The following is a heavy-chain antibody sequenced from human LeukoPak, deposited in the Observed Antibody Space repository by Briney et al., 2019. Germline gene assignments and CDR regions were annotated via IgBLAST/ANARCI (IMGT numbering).Heavy chain of an antibody. CDR2: ISGDVTTT. CDR1: GFTFSSYW. D-gene: IGHD3-9*01. V-gene: IGHV3-74*01. CDR3: ARVPGAGYYKFDY. J-gene: IGHJ4*02. Sequence: GGSLRLSCAASGFTFSSYWMHWVRQAPGKGLVWVSRISGDVTTTTYADSVKGRFTISRDNAENTLYLQMNSLRAEDTAVYYCARVPGAGYYKFDYWGQRTLVTVSS.